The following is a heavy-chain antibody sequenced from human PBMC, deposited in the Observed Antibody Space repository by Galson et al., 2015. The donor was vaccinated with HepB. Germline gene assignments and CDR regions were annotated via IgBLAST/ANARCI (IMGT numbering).Heavy chain of an antibody. CDR2: IRGSGSPV. CDR1: GFIFSAYS. CDR3: ARDHNWAFDY. J-gene: IGHJ4*02. D-gene: IGHD1-20*01. V-gene: IGHV3-48*01. Sequence: SLRLSCAASGFIFSAYSMNWVRQAPGKGLEWVSNIRGSGSPVDYADSVKGRFTISRDNAKNALYLQINSLRAEDTAVYYCARDHNWAFDYWGQGTLVTVSS.